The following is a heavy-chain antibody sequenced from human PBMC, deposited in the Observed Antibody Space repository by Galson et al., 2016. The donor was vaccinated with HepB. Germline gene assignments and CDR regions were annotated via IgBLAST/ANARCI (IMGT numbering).Heavy chain of an antibody. CDR2: ISSSSDYI. J-gene: IGHJ4*02. Sequence: SLRLSCAASGFTFSSYSMNWVRQAPGKGLEWVSSISSSSDYIFYAGSVKGRFTISRDNGKNSVFLQMNSLRAEDTALYYCAKHRAYSSGPQDYWGQGTLVTVSS. V-gene: IGHV3-21*04. CDR1: GFTFSSYS. D-gene: IGHD6-19*01. CDR3: AKHRAYSSGPQDY.